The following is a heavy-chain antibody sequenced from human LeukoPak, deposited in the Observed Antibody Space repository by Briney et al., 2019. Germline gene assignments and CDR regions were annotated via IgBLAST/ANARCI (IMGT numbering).Heavy chain of an antibody. CDR1: GFTFSSYA. CDR3: ASSDYGDYAEYAFDI. CDR2: ISYDGSNK. J-gene: IGHJ3*02. D-gene: IGHD4-17*01. V-gene: IGHV3-30*04. Sequence: PGRSLRLSCAASGFTFSSYAMHWLRQAPGKGLEGVAVISYDGSNKYYADSVKGRFTISRDNSKNTLYLQMNSLRAEDTAVYYCASSDYGDYAEYAFDIWGQGTMVTVSS.